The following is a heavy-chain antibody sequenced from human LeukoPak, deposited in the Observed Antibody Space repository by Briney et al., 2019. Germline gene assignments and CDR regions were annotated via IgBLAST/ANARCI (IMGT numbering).Heavy chain of an antibody. J-gene: IGHJ3*02. CDR1: GYTFTSYG. CDR2: ISAYNGNT. D-gene: IGHD6-13*01. CDR3: ARDYYSSSWYHAFDI. V-gene: IGHV1-18*01. Sequence: ASVKVSCKASGYTFTSYGISWVRQAPGQGLEWMGWISAYNGNTNYAQKLQGRVTMTTDTSTSTAYMELRSPRSDDTAVYYCARDYYSSSWYHAFDIWGQGTMVTVSS.